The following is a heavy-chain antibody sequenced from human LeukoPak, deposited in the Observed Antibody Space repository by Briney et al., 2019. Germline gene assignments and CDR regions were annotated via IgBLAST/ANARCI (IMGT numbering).Heavy chain of an antibody. CDR3: ARGSIVGAPNY. D-gene: IGHD1-26*01. CDR1: GFTFSSYW. V-gene: IGHV3-7*02. CDR2: IKQDGSVK. Sequence: GGSLRLSCAASGFTFSSYWMTWVRQAPGKGLQWVANIKQDGSVKYYVDSVKGRFTISRDNANNSLFLQINSLRADDTAVYYCARGSIVGAPNYWGQGTLVTVSS. J-gene: IGHJ4*02.